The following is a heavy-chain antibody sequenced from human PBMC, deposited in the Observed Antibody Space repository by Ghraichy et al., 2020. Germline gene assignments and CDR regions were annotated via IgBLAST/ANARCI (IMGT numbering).Heavy chain of an antibody. D-gene: IGHD3-16*02. CDR2: IKIKTDGGTT. J-gene: IGHJ4*02. Sequence: CAASGFTFSNAWMSWVRQAPGQGLELVGRIKIKTDGGTTDYAAPGKGRFTISSHDSKNTLYLQMNSLNTEDTAVYYYTTELDDYIWGSYRWGQGTLVTVAP. CDR3: TTELDDYIWGSYR. V-gene: IGHV3-15*01. CDR1: GFTFSNAW.